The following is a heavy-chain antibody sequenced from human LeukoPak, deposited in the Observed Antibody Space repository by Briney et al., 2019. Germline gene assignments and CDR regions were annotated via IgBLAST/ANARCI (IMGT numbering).Heavy chain of an antibody. V-gene: IGHV1-2*02. D-gene: IGHD6-19*01. Sequence: ASVKVSCKASGYTFTGYYMHWARQAPGQGLEWMGWINPNSGGTNYAQKFQGRVTMTRDTSISTAYMELSRLRSDDTAVYYCAREASGLVKRWFDPWGQGTLVTVSS. CDR2: INPNSGGT. CDR1: GYTFTGYY. J-gene: IGHJ5*02. CDR3: AREASGLVKRWFDP.